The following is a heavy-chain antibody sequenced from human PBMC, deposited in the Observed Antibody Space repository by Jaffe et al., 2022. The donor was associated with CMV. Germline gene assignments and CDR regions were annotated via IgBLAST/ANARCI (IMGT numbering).Heavy chain of an antibody. V-gene: IGHV4-59*01. D-gene: IGHD2-15*01. Sequence: QVQLQESGPGLVKPSETLSLTCTVSGGSISNYYWSWIRQPPGKGLEWIGYIYYSGSTNYNPSLKSRVTISVDTSKNQFSLKLSSVTAADTAVYYCARSFCSGGSCYGRTFDYWGQGTLVTVSS. CDR1: GGSISNYY. CDR3: ARSFCSGGSCYGRTFDY. J-gene: IGHJ4*02. CDR2: IYYSGST.